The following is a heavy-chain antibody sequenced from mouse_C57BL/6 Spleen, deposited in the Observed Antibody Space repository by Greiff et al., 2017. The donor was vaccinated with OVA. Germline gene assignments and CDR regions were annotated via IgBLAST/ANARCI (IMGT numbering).Heavy chain of an antibody. V-gene: IGHV5-17*01. CDR3: ARRDYYGSSYFDY. D-gene: IGHD1-1*01. CDR2: ISSGGSTI. CDR1: GFTFSDYG. J-gene: IGHJ2*01. Sequence: EVMLVESGGGLVKPGGSLKLSCAASGFTFSDYGMYWVRQAPEKGLEWVAYISSGGSTIYYADTVKGRFTISRDNAKNTLFLQMTSLRSEDTAMYYCARRDYYGSSYFDYWGQGTTLTVSS.